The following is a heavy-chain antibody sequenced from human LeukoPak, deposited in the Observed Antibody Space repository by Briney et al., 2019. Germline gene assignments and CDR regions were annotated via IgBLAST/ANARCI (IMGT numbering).Heavy chain of an antibody. Sequence: PSETLPLTCTVSGGSISSSSYYWGWLRQPPGKGLEWIVGIYYSGSYYSNPSLKSRITISVDTSKNQFSLKLSSVTAADTAVYYCARHPVGPKDSGSYQAPYYYYGMDVWGQGTTVPVSS. D-gene: IGHD1-26*01. CDR3: ARHPVGPKDSGSYQAPYYYYGMDV. V-gene: IGHV4-39*01. J-gene: IGHJ6*02. CDR1: GGSISSSSYY. CDR2: IYYSGSY.